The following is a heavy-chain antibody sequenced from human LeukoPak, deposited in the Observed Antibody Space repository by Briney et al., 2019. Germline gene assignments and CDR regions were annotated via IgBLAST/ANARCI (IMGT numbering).Heavy chain of an antibody. CDR2: INPNSGGT. V-gene: IGHV1-2*02. J-gene: IGHJ4*02. CDR1: GYTFTGYY. CDR3: ARELSGYGLDY. D-gene: IGHD5-12*01. Sequence: GASVKASCKASGYTFTGYYMHWVRQAPGQGLEWMGWINPNSGGTNYAQKFQGRATMTRDTSISTAYMELSRLRSDDTAVYYCARELSGYGLDYWGQGTLLTVSS.